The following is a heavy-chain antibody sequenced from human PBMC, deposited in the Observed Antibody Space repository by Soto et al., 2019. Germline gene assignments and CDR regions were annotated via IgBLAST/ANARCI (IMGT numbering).Heavy chain of an antibody. CDR3: ARLVYDTRLNYMYFDF. V-gene: IGHV4-4*02. D-gene: IGHD3-10*01. CDR2: IFHDGTA. J-gene: IGHJ4*02. CDR1: GVSLTSGNW. Sequence: SETLSLTCAVSGVSLTSGNWWTWVRQSPQRGLEYIGEIFHDGTANYYPSFERRVAMSVDTSRNQFSLKLTSVTAADTAVYFCARLVYDTRLNYMYFDFWGPGTLVTV.